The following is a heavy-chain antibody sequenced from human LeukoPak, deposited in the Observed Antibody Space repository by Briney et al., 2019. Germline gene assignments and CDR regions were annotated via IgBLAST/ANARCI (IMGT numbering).Heavy chain of an antibody. V-gene: IGHV1-2*02. CDR3: ARAPKNDAYDI. CDR2: INPNSGDT. J-gene: IGHJ3*02. CDR1: GYTFTGYY. Sequence: ASVKVSCKASGYTFTGYYIHWVRQAPGQGLEWVGWINPNSGDTHPAQNFQGRVTMTRDTSISPASMDLSRLRSDDTAVYYCARAPKNDAYDIWGRGTMVTVSS.